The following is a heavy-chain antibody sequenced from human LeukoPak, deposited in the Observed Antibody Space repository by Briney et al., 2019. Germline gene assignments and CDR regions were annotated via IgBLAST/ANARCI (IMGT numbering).Heavy chain of an antibody. J-gene: IGHJ4*02. CDR2: IYYSGST. Sequence: PSETLSLTCTVSGYSISSGYYWGWIRQPPGKGLEWIGNIYYSGSTNYNPSLKSRVTISIDTSTKQFSLKLTSVTAPDTAVYFCARADISGYEHFDDWGPGTLVTVSS. D-gene: IGHD3-22*01. CDR1: GYSISSGYY. V-gene: IGHV4-38-2*02. CDR3: ARADISGYEHFDD.